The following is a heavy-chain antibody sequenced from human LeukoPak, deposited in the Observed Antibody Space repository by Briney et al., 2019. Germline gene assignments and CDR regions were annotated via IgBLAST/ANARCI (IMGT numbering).Heavy chain of an antibody. V-gene: IGHV3-33*01. CDR2: IWYDGSNK. CDR1: GFTFSSYG. D-gene: IGHD6-19*01. CDR3: ARDAAVAGRTVTAGPCDY. Sequence: GRSLRLSCAASGFTFSSYGMHWVRQAPGKGLEWVAVIWYDGSNKYYADSVKGRFTISRDNSKNTLYLQMNSLRAEDTAVYYCARDAAVAGRTVTAGPCDYWGQGTLVTVSS. J-gene: IGHJ4*02.